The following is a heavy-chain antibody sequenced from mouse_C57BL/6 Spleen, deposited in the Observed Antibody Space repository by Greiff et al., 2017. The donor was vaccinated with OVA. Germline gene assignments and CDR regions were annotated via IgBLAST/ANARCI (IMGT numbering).Heavy chain of an antibody. CDR2: INPSNGGT. Sequence: QVQLQQPGTELVKPGASVKLSCKASGYTFTSYWMHWVKQRPGPVLEWIGNINPSNGGTNYNEKFKSKATLTVDKSSSTAYMQLSSLTSEDSAVYYCARGASSYGYFDYWGQGTTLTVSS. CDR3: ARGASSYGYFDY. CDR1: GYTFTSYW. V-gene: IGHV1-53*01. J-gene: IGHJ2*01. D-gene: IGHD1-1*01.